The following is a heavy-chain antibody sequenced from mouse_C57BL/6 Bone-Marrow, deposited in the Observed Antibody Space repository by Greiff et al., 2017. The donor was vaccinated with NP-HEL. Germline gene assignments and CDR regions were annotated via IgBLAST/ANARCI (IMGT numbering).Heavy chain of an antibody. CDR3: ARDWDPYFDY. Sequence: VQLQQSGAELVKPGASVKISCKASGYAFSSYWMNWVKQRPGKGLEWIGQIYPGDGDTNYNGKFKGKATLTADKSSSTAYMQLSSLTSEASSVYFCARDWDPYFDYWGQGTTLTVSS. D-gene: IGHD4-1*01. J-gene: IGHJ2*01. CDR2: IYPGDGDT. V-gene: IGHV1-80*01. CDR1: GYAFSSYW.